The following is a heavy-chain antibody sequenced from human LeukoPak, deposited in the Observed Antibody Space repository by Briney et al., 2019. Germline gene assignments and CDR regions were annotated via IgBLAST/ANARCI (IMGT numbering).Heavy chain of an antibody. Sequence: PGGSLRLSCAASGFTFSSYGMSWVRQAPGKGLEWVGFIRSKAYGGTTEYAASVKGRFTISRDDSKSIAYLQMNSLRAEDTAVYYCARAKFSAYTGNPGARKSSYDMDVWGKGTTVTVSS. J-gene: IGHJ6*03. V-gene: IGHV3-71*01. D-gene: IGHD1-26*01. CDR1: GFTFSSYG. CDR2: IRSKAYGGTT. CDR3: ARAKFSAYTGNPGARKSSYDMDV.